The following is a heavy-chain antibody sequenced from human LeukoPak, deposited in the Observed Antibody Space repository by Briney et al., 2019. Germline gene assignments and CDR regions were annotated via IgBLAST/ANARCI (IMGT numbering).Heavy chain of an antibody. CDR2: INPSGGST. Sequence: ASVKVSCKASGYTFTSYYMHWVRQAPGQGLEWMGIINPSGGSTSYAQNFQGRVTMTRDTSINTAYMELSRLRSDDTAVYYCARDYCSSTSCLFDYWGQGTLVTVSS. J-gene: IGHJ4*02. CDR1: GYTFTSYY. CDR3: ARDYCSSTSCLFDY. D-gene: IGHD2-2*01. V-gene: IGHV1-46*01.